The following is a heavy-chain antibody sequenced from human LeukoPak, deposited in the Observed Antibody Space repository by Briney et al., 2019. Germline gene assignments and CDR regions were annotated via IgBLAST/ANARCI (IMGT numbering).Heavy chain of an antibody. D-gene: IGHD2-21*01. CDR3: GGKFPGAAYYFDS. J-gene: IGHJ4*02. Sequence: GGSLRLSCVASDVTFSSYDMSWVRQAPGKGLEWVASISDSGRYIFSADSMRGRFTISRDNSAKTLYLEIYSLRVDDTATYFCGGKFPGAAYYFDSWGQGTLVAVSS. CDR2: ISDSGRYI. V-gene: IGHV3-23*01. CDR1: DVTFSSYD.